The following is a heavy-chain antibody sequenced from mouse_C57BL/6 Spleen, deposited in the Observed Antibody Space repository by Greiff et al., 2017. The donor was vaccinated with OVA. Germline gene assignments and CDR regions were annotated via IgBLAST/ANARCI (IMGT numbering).Heavy chain of an antibody. J-gene: IGHJ4*01. CDR2: ISSGGSYT. Sequence: EVKLMESGGDLVKPGGSLKLSCAASGFTFSSYGMSWVRQTPHKRLEWVATISSGGSYTYYPDSVKGRFTISRDNAKNTLYLQMSSLKSEDTAMYYCARRVTTANAMDYWGQGTSVTVSS. CDR1: GFTFSSYG. D-gene: IGHD1-2*01. CDR3: ARRVTTANAMDY. V-gene: IGHV5-6*01.